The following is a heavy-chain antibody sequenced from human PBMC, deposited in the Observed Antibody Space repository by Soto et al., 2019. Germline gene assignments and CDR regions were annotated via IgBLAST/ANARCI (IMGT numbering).Heavy chain of an antibody. CDR3: ARGRLDDFWSGYLYHLES. J-gene: IGHJ4*02. Sequence: PSETLSLTCTVSGVSITSSKHYWSWIRQHPGKGLEWIGYIYLSGFTYSNPSLKSRVTMSIDTSKNQFSLKLSSVTAADTAVYYCARGRLDDFWSGYLYHLESWGLGTLVPVSS. V-gene: IGHV4-30-4*08. CDR2: IYLSGFT. D-gene: IGHD3-3*01. CDR1: GVSITSSKHY.